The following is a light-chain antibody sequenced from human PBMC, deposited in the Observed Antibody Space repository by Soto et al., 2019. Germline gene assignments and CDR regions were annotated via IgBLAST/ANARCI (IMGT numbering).Light chain of an antibody. V-gene: IGKV1-12*01. CDR1: QGVSSW. Sequence: DIQMTQSPSSVSASVGDRVTITCRASQGVSSWLAWYQQKPGRAPKLLIYGAATLQSGVPSRFRGSGSGTDFGLTITTLQPEDSATYYCLQADTFPLTFGGGTKVEIE. CDR3: LQADTFPLT. J-gene: IGKJ4*01. CDR2: GAA.